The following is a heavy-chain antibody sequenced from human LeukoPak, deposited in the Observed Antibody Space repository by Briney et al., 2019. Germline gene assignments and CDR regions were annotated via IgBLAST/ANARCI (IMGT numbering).Heavy chain of an antibody. D-gene: IGHD3-10*01. J-gene: IGHJ4*02. Sequence: SVKVSCKASGGTFSSYAISWVRQAPGQGLEWMGRIIPILGIANYAQKFQGRVTLTTDTSTNAAYMELRSLRSDDTAVYYCARDGSGVWFDYWGQGTLVTVSS. CDR2: IIPILGIA. CDR3: ARDGSGVWFDY. CDR1: GGTFSSYA. V-gene: IGHV1-69*04.